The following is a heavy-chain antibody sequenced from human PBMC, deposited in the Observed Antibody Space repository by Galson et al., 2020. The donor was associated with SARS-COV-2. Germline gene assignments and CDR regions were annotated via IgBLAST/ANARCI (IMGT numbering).Heavy chain of an antibody. Sequence: ASVTVSCKASGYTFTSYGISWVRQAPGQGLEWMGWLSAYNGNKHYAQKLQGRVTMTTDTSTSTAYMELRSLRSDDTAVYYCARDRLRFGESYDAVDIWGQGTMVTVSS. CDR2: LSAYNGNK. V-gene: IGHV1-18*01. CDR1: GYTFTSYG. D-gene: IGHD3-10*01. J-gene: IGHJ3*02. CDR3: ARDRLRFGESYDAVDI.